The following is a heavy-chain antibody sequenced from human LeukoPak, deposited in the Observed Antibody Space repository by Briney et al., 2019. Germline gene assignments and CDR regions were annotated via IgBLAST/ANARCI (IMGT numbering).Heavy chain of an antibody. CDR2: MNPNSGNT. V-gene: IGHV1-8*03. Sequence: ASVKVSCKASGYTFTSYDINWVRQATGQGPEWMGWMNPNSGNTGYAQKFQGRVTITRNTSISTAYMELSSLRSEDTAVYYCARARRDCSSTSCLYYFDYWGQGTLVTVSS. CDR3: ARARRDCSSTSCLYYFDY. D-gene: IGHD2-2*01. J-gene: IGHJ4*02. CDR1: GYTFTSYD.